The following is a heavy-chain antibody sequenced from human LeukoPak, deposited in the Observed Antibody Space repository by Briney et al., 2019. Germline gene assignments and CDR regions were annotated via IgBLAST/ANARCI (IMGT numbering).Heavy chain of an antibody. J-gene: IGHJ4*02. Sequence: GGSLRLSCAASGFIFSSYAMSWVRQAPGKGLEWVSAISGSGGTTYYANSVKGRFTISRDNSKNTLYLQMNSLRAEDTAVYYCAQGAMVRGARSSNYWGQGTLVTVSS. CDR1: GFIFSSYA. CDR3: AQGAMVRGARSSNY. V-gene: IGHV3-23*01. CDR2: ISGSGGTT. D-gene: IGHD3-10*01.